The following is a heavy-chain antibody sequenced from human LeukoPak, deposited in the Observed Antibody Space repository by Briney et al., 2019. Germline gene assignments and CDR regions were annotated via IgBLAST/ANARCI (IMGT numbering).Heavy chain of an antibody. J-gene: IGHJ4*02. D-gene: IGHD2-21*01. Sequence: ASVKVSCKASGYIFTDYYMHWVRQAPGQGLEWMGRINTNFGGTNYAQNFQGRVTMTRDTSISTAYMELSRLRSDDTAIYYCARGDCGGFDLDYWGQGTLVTVSS. CDR2: INTNFGGT. CDR3: ARGDCGGFDLDY. CDR1: GYIFTDYY. V-gene: IGHV1-2*06.